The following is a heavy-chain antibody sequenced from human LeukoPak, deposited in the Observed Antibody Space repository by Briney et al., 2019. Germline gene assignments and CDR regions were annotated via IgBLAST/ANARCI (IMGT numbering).Heavy chain of an antibody. CDR2: IKVDGSEE. Sequence: TGGPLSLSFAAPGFTFSTYWMSWGRRAPGKGLEWVANIKVDGSEEYYVDSVKGRFTISRDNAKSSLFLQMNSLRAEDTAVYYCARDFDCWGQGTLVTVSS. J-gene: IGHJ4*02. CDR1: GFTFSTYW. CDR3: ARDFDC. V-gene: IGHV3-7*01.